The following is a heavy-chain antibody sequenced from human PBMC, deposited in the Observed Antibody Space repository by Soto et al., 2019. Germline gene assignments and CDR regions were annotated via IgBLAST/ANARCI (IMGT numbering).Heavy chain of an antibody. CDR3: ARDGGRHSGGMDY. CDR1: GGTFSSYS. Sequence: QVQLVQSGAEVKKPGSSVKVSGKASGGTFSSYSINWVRQAPGQGLEWMGEIIPIFGTANYAQKFQGRVTITADESTSTAYTELSSLRSEDTAVYYCARDGGRHSGGMDYWGQGTLVTASS. CDR2: IIPIFGTA. D-gene: IGHD1-26*01. J-gene: IGHJ4*02. V-gene: IGHV1-69*01.